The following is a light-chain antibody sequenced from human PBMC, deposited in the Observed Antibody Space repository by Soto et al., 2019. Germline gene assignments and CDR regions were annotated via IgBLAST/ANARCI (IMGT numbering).Light chain of an antibody. J-gene: IGLJ2*01. CDR2: DND. Sequence: QSVLTQPPSVSAAPGQKVTISCSGSSSNIGNNYVYWYQQLPGTAPKLLIYDNDKRPSGIPHRFSGSQSGTSATLGITGLQSGDEADYCCGTWDISLSVVFGGGTKLTVL. CDR1: SSNIGNNY. V-gene: IGLV1-51*01. CDR3: GTWDISLSVV.